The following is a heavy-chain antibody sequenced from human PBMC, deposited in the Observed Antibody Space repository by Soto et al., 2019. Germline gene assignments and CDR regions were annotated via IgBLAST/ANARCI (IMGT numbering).Heavy chain of an antibody. V-gene: IGHV1-69*12. J-gene: IGHJ4*02. D-gene: IGHD1-26*01. CDR3: ARGLGGSYFPFDF. CDR2: LVPMFRTA. Sequence: QVHLVQSGAEVKKPGSSVKVSCKTSGGTFSDSAINWLRQTPGQGLEWMGGLVPMFRTANYATNLQGRVSITADESTSTVFMELSSLTFEDTAVYYCARGLGGSYFPFDFWGQGTLLTVSS. CDR1: GGTFSDSA.